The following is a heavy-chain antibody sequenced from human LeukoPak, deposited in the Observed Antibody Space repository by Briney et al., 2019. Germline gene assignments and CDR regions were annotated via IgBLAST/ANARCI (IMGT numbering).Heavy chain of an antibody. CDR2: IRQDGNEK. V-gene: IGHV3-7*03. CDR3: ARHYDILTGTFPYY. CDR1: GFTYSNYW. Sequence: GGSLRLFCAASGFTYSNYWMSWARQAPGKGLEWVANIRQDGNEKYYVGSVRGRFTISRDNAKNSLYLQMNSLRAEDTAVYYCARHYDILTGTFPYYWGQGTLVTVSS. D-gene: IGHD3-9*01. J-gene: IGHJ4*02.